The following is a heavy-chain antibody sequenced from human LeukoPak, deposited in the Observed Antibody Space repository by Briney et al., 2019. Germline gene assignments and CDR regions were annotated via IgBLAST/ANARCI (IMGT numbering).Heavy chain of an antibody. J-gene: IGHJ6*03. CDR1: GGSISSSRYY. D-gene: IGHD6-19*01. V-gene: IGHV4-39*01. CDR2: MYYSGST. CDR3: ARNIAVAGRGDYMDV. Sequence: SETLSLTCTVSGGSISSSRYYGGWIRQPPGRGLEWIGSMYYSGSTYYNPSLKSRVTISVDTSKNQFSLKLSSVTAADTAVYYCARNIAVAGRGDYMDVWGKGTTVTISS.